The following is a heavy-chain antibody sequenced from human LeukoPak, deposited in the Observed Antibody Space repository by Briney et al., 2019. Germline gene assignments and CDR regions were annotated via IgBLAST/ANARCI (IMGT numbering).Heavy chain of an antibody. CDR3: ARDRAEGKTWVEFDP. CDR2: IYSDGVT. V-gene: IGHV3-66*02. CDR1: GFIVNSYA. J-gene: IGHJ5*02. Sequence: GGSLRLSCAASGFIVNSYAMSWVRQAPGKGLAWVSLIYSDGVTQYADSVKGRFTISRDNSKNTLHLQMNSLRDEDTAVYFCARDRAEGKTWVEFDPWGQGTLVTVSS.